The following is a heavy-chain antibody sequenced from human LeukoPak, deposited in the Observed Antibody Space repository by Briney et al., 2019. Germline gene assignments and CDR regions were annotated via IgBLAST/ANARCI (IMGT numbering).Heavy chain of an antibody. CDR2: IYYSGST. Sequence: SQTLSLTCTVSGGSISSGSYYWSWIRQHPGKGLEWIGYIYYSGSTYYNPSLKSRVTISVDTSKNQFSLKLSSVTAADTAVYYCARDHDYCSGGSCYSRGGFDIWGQGTMVTVSS. CDR1: GGSISSGSYY. CDR3: ARDHDYCSGGSCYSRGGFDI. D-gene: IGHD2-15*01. V-gene: IGHV4-31*03. J-gene: IGHJ3*02.